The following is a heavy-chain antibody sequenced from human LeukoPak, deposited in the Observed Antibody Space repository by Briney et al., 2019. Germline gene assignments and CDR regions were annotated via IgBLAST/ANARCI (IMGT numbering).Heavy chain of an antibody. D-gene: IGHD2-8*01. J-gene: IGHJ4*02. Sequence: PGGSLRLSCAVSGFTFGSCEMNWVRQAPGKGLEWVSYISSSGSNIYYADSVKGRFTISRDNAKNSLYLQMNNLRAEDTAVYYCARETNGYYFDYWGQGTLVTVSS. CDR2: ISSSGSNI. CDR1: GFTFGSCE. V-gene: IGHV3-48*03. CDR3: ARETNGYYFDY.